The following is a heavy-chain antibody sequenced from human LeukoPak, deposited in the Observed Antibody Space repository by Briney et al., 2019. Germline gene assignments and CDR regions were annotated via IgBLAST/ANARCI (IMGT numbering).Heavy chain of an antibody. V-gene: IGHV3-7*01. CDR2: IKQDGSEK. CDR1: GFTFSTYS. Sequence: GGSLRLSCAASGFTFSTYSMNWVRQAPGKGLEWVANIKQDGSEKYYVDSVKGRFTISRDNAKNSLYLQMNSLRAEDTAVYYCASDPFKLELLGYWGQGTLVTVSS. D-gene: IGHD1-7*01. J-gene: IGHJ4*02. CDR3: ASDPFKLELLGY.